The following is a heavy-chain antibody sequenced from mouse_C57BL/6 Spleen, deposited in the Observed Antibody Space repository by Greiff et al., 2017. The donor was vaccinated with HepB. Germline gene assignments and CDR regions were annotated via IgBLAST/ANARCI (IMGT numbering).Heavy chain of an antibody. Sequence: VQLQQPGAELVKPGASVKMSCKASGYTFTSYWITWVKQRPGQGLEWIGDIYPGSGSTNYNEKFKSKATLTVDTSSSTAYMQLSSLTSEDSAVYYCARGYYSKRYFDVWGTGTTVTVSS. D-gene: IGHD2-5*01. J-gene: IGHJ1*03. V-gene: IGHV1-55*01. CDR1: GYTFTSYW. CDR2: IYPGSGST. CDR3: ARGYYSKRYFDV.